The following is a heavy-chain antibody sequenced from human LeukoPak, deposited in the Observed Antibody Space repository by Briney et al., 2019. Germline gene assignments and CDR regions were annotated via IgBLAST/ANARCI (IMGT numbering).Heavy chain of an antibody. Sequence: SQTLSLTCVISGDSVSSNSAAWNWIRQSPSRGLEWLGSTYYRSKWYNDYAVSVKSRITINPDTSKNQSSLQLNSVTPEDTAVYYCARGAAAGPDFDYWGQGTLVTVSS. CDR1: GDSVSSNSAA. CDR3: ARGAAAGPDFDY. CDR2: TYYRSKWYN. J-gene: IGHJ4*02. D-gene: IGHD6-13*01. V-gene: IGHV6-1*01.